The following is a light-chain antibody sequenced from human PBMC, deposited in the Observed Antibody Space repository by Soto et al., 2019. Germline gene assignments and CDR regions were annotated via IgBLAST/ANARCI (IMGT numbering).Light chain of an antibody. CDR1: QSVSKC. CDR3: QQCNNWPPIT. V-gene: IGKV3-11*01. CDR2: DIS. J-gene: IGKJ5*01. Sequence: EIVLTQSPATLSLSPEERATLSCRASQSVSKCLAWYQQKPGQAPSLLIYDISSRAPGIPARFSGSGSGTDFTLTISSLEPEDFAVYYCQQCNNWPPITFGQGTRLAIK.